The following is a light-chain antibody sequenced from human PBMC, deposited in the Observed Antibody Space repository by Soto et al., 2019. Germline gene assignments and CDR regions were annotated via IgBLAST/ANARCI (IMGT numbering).Light chain of an antibody. CDR1: QSVYRY. CDR2: DAS. CDR3: QQRGNWPIT. Sequence: EIVLTQSPATLSLSPGERATLSCRTSQSVYRYLAWYQQKPGQAPRLLIYDASNRATGIPARFSGSGSGTDFTLTVSSLGPEDFAVYYCQQRGNWPITFGQGTRLEIK. V-gene: IGKV3-11*01. J-gene: IGKJ5*01.